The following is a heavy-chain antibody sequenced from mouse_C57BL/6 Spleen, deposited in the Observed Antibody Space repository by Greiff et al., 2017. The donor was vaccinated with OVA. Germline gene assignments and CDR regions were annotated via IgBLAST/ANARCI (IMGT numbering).Heavy chain of an antibody. CDR1: GYTFTDYY. CDR2: INPNNGVT. D-gene: IGHD2-4*01. J-gene: IGHJ2*01. CDR3: TRGYYDYGY. V-gene: IGHV1-26*01. Sequence: EVQLQQSGPELVKPGASVKISCKASGYTFTDYYMNWVIQSHGKSLEWIGDINPNNGVTSYNQKFKGKATLTVDKSSSTAYMELRSLTSEDSAVYYCTRGYYDYGYWGQGTTRTVSS.